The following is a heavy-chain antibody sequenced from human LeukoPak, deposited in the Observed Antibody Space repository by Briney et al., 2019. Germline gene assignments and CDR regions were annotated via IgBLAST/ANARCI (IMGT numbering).Heavy chain of an antibody. CDR1: GFTVSRNY. V-gene: IGHV3-66*02. Sequence: GGSLRLSCAASGFTVSRNYMSWVRQAPGKGLEWVSVIYSGGSTYYADSVKGRFTISRDNSKNTLYLQMNSLRAEDTAVYYCARDRRYGVHWYYGMDVWGQGTTVTVSS. J-gene: IGHJ6*02. CDR2: IYSGGST. D-gene: IGHD3-16*02. CDR3: ARDRRYGVHWYYGMDV.